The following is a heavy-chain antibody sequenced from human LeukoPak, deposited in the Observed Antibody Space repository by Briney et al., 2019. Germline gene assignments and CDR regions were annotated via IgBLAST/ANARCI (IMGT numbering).Heavy chain of an antibody. Sequence: GGSLRLSCAASGFTFSSYAMSWVRQAPGKGLEWVSGISWNSGSIDYADSVKGRFTVSRDNAKDSLYLQMNSLRAEDTALYSCAKSTSGGNSGGNAFDIWGQGTMVTVSS. CDR1: GFTFSSYA. CDR3: AKSTSGGNSGGNAFDI. D-gene: IGHD4-23*01. CDR2: ISWNSGSI. J-gene: IGHJ3*02. V-gene: IGHV3-9*01.